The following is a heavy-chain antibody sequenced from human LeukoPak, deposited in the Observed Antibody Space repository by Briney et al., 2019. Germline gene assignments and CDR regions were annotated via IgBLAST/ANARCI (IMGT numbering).Heavy chain of an antibody. CDR2: IWYDGSNK. CDR1: GFTFSSYG. D-gene: IGHD2-2*02. J-gene: IGHJ4*02. V-gene: IGHV3-33*06. CDR3: AKDLRWAVPAAIRNDY. Sequence: GRSLRLSCAASGFTFSSYGMHWVRQAPGKGLEWVAVIWYDGSNKYYADSVKGRFTISRDNSKNTLYLQMNSLRAEDTAVYYCAKDLRWAVPAAIRNDYWGQGTLVTVSS.